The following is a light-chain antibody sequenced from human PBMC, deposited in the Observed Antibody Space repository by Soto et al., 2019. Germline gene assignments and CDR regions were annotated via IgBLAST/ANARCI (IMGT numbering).Light chain of an antibody. Sequence: QSVLTQPASVSGSPGQSITISCTGTISDVGDYNYVSWYQQHPGKAPKLMIFDVSNRPSGVSNRFSGSKSGNTASLTISELQAEDEADYYCSSYTSSSTYVFGTGTKVTVL. CDR2: DVS. J-gene: IGLJ1*01. CDR3: SSYTSSSTYV. CDR1: ISDVGDYNY. V-gene: IGLV2-14*01.